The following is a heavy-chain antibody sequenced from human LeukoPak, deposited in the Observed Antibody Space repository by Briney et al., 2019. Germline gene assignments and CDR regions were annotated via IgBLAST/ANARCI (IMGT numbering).Heavy chain of an antibody. D-gene: IGHD2-15*01. Sequence: GGSLRLSCAASGFTFNSYAMHWVRQAPGKGLEYVSAVSSNGDSTYYANSVKGRFTISRDNSKNTVYLQMGSLRTEDMAVYYCASFITRMNWGQGTLVTVSS. CDR3: ASFITRMN. CDR1: GFTFNSYA. CDR2: VSSNGDST. V-gene: IGHV3-64*01. J-gene: IGHJ4*02.